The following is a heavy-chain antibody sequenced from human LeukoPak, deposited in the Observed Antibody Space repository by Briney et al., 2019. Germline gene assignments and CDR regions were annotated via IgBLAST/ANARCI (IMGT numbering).Heavy chain of an antibody. V-gene: IGHV3-30*18. CDR3: AKAAYGDYFDY. D-gene: IGHD4-17*01. J-gene: IGHJ4*02. CDR1: GFTFSSYG. Sequence: GGSLRLSCAASGFTFSSYGMHWVRQAPGKGLEWVAVISYDGSNKYYADSVKGRFTISRDNSKNTLYLQMNSLRAEDTAVYYCAKAAYGDYFDYWGQGTLVTVSS. CDR2: ISYDGSNK.